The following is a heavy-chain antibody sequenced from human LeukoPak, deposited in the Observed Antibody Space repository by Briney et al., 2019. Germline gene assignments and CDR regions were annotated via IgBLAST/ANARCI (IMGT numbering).Heavy chain of an antibody. CDR2: IIGSGGST. CDR1: GFTFSTYA. V-gene: IGHV3-23*01. Sequence: PGGSLRLSCAASGFTFSTYATSWVRQAPGKGLEWVSAIIGSGGSTYYADSVKGRFTISRDNSKNTLYVQMNSLRAEDTAVYYCAKRKAFGDYGGNFDYWGQGTLVTVSS. D-gene: IGHD4-23*01. CDR3: AKRKAFGDYGGNFDY. J-gene: IGHJ4*02.